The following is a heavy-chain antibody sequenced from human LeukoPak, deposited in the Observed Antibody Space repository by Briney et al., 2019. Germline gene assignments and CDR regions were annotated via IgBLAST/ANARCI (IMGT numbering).Heavy chain of an antibody. CDR2: ISSNGGST. CDR1: GFTFSSYA. Sequence: GGSLRLSCAASGFTFSSYAMHWVRQAPGKGLEYVSAISSNGGSTYYANSVKGRFTISRDNSKNTLYLQMNSLRAEDTAVYYCAKDLAIAVAGGYWGQGTLVTVSS. D-gene: IGHD6-19*01. V-gene: IGHV3-64*01. CDR3: AKDLAIAVAGGY. J-gene: IGHJ4*02.